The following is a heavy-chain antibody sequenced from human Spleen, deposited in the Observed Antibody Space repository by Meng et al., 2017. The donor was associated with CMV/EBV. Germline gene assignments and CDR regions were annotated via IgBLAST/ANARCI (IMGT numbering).Heavy chain of an antibody. CDR3: ARGYDFWSGQKYYFDY. J-gene: IGHJ4*02. D-gene: IGHD3-3*01. CDR1: GFTFSSYS. V-gene: IGHV3-21*01. CDR2: ISSSSSYI. Sequence: GESLKISCTASGFTFSSYSMNWVRQAPGKGLEWVSSISSSSSYICYADSVKGRFTISRDNAKNSLYLQMNSLRAEDTAVYYCARGYDFWSGQKYYFDYWGQGTLVTVSS.